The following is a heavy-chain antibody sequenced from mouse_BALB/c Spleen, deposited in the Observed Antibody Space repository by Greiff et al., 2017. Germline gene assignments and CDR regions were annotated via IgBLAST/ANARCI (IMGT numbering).Heavy chain of an antibody. D-gene: IGHD2-14*01. CDR2: INPGSGGT. J-gene: IGHJ3*01. CDR3: ARSGGYDGFAY. CDR1: GFNIKDTY. V-gene: IGHV14-3*02. Sequence: VQLQQSGAELVKPGASVKLSCTASGFNIKDTYMHWVKQRPEQGLEWIGVINPGSGGTNYNEKFKGKATLTADKSSSTAYMQLSSLTSDDSAVYFCARSGGYDGFAYWGQGTLVTVSA.